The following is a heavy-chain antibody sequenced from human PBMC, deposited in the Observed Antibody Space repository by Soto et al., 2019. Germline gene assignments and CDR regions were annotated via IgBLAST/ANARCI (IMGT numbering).Heavy chain of an antibody. Sequence: EVQLLESGGGLVQPGGSLRLSCAASGFTFSSYDMSWVRQAPGKGLEWVTTISGSGGSTYYADSVKGRFTISRHNSKNTLYLQINSLRPEDTAVYYCAKLWATVTPGWWFVYWRQGTQVTVSS. CDR3: AKLWATVTPGWWFVY. CDR2: ISGSGGST. V-gene: IGHV3-23*01. CDR1: GFTFSSYD. D-gene: IGHD4-17*01. J-gene: IGHJ4*02.